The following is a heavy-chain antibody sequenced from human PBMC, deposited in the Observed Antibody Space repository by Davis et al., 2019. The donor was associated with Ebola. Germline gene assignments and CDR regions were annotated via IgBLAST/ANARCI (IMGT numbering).Heavy chain of an antibody. CDR3: ARAGFDEVLDY. V-gene: IGHV3-30*04. Sequence: PGGSLRLSYAASGFIFRNYAMHWVRQAPGKGLEWVAVVSHSERERFYADSVKSRFTTSRDNSENTLYLQMNSLTADDASVYYCARAGFDEVLDYWGQGTPVTVSS. CDR2: VSHSERER. J-gene: IGHJ4*02. D-gene: IGHD3-3*01. CDR1: GFIFRNYA.